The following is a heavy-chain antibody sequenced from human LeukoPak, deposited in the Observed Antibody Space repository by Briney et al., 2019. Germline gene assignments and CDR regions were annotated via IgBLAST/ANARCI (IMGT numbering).Heavy chain of an antibody. CDR3: ARDWLGYSYGTFDI. V-gene: IGHV4-61*02. Sequence: SETLSLTCTVSGGSISSGSYYWSWIRQPAGKGLEWIGRIYTSGSTNYNPSLKSRVTISVDTSKNQFSLKLSSVTAADTAVYHCARDWLGYSYGTFDIWGQGTMVTVSS. D-gene: IGHD5-18*01. CDR2: IYTSGST. J-gene: IGHJ3*02. CDR1: GGSISSGSYY.